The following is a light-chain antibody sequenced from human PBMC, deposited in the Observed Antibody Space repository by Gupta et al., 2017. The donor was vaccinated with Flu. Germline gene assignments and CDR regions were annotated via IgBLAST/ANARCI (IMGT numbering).Light chain of an antibody. CDR2: GGT. Sequence: SITISCTGSTSDVGSIKSVSWYQQGPGKAPKVIIYGGTKRPSGVSNRFSGSTSGNTASLTISGLQIEDEADYNCLSYAGSGKYVFGTGTKVSVL. V-gene: IGLV2-23*01. CDR1: TSDVGSIKS. J-gene: IGLJ1*01. CDR3: LSYAGSGKYV.